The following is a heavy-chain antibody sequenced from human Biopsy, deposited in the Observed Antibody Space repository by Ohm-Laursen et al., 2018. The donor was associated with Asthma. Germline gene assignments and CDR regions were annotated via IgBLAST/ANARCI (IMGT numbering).Heavy chain of an antibody. CDR2: INPNSGGT. Sequence: ASVKVSCKASGYTFTGYYMHWVRQAPGQGLEWMGRINPNSGGTNCAQKFQGRVTMTRDTSISTAYMELSRLRSDDTAVYYCAIVGYSSGWDFFDYWGQGTLVTVSS. J-gene: IGHJ4*02. CDR3: AIVGYSSGWDFFDY. CDR1: GYTFTGYY. D-gene: IGHD6-19*01. V-gene: IGHV1-2*06.